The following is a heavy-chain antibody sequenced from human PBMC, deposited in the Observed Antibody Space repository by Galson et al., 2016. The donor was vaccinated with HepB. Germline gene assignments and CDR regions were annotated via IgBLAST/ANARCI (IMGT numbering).Heavy chain of an antibody. Sequence: SETLSLTCIVSGDSISSLAYYWGWIRQPPGRGLEWIGSIYYSGSTSYNPSLESRVTISVDTSKNQFSLRLSSVTAADTAVYYCATGISVAGKYYYYMDVWGKGTPVTVSS. CDR2: IYYSGST. D-gene: IGHD6-19*01. J-gene: IGHJ6*03. CDR1: GDSISSLAYY. V-gene: IGHV4-39*01. CDR3: ATGISVAGKYYYYMDV.